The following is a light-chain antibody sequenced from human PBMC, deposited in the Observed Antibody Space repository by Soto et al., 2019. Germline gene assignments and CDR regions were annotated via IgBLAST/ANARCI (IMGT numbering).Light chain of an antibody. Sequence: DIEMTQSPSTLSASVGDRVTITCRASQSISSYLAWYQQKPGKAPKLLIYKASSLESGVPSRFSGSGSVTEFTLTISSLQPDDFATYNCQQYDSHLFTFGPGTKVDIK. CDR3: QQYDSHLFT. CDR2: KAS. CDR1: QSISSY. V-gene: IGKV1-5*03. J-gene: IGKJ3*01.